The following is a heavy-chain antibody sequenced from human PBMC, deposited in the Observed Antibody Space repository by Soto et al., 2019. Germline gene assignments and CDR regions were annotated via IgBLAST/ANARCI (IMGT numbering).Heavy chain of an antibody. J-gene: IGHJ5*02. Sequence: SETLSLTCTVSGGSISSYYWSWIRQPPGKGLEWIGYMYYGGRTNYNPSLKSRVTISVDTSKMQVSLKLSSVTAADSAVYFCARGTPSPLIVRSSRGPWFDPWGQGTLVTVSS. CDR2: MYYGGRT. D-gene: IGHD2-15*01. CDR1: GGSISSYY. V-gene: IGHV4-59*08. CDR3: ARGTPSPLIVRSSRGPWFDP.